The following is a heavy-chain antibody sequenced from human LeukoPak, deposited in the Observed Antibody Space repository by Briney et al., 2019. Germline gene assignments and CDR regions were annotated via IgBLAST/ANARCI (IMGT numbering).Heavy chain of an antibody. V-gene: IGHV1-46*01. J-gene: IGHJ4*02. D-gene: IGHD6-19*01. CDR3: ARDREDSSGWYAFDY. CDR1: GYTFTSYY. CDR2: INPSGGST. Sequence: ASVKVSSKASGYTFTSYYMHWVRQAPGQGLEWMGIINPSGGSTSYAQKFQGRVTMTRDMSTSTVYMELSSLRSEDTAVYYCARDREDSSGWYAFDYWGQGTLVTVSS.